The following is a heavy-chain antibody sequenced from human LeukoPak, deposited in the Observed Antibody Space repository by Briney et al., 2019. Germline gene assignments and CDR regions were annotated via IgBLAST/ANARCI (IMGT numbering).Heavy chain of an antibody. D-gene: IGHD3-10*01. J-gene: IGHJ4*02. CDR1: GGSFSGYH. Sequence: PSETLSLTCAVYGGSFSGYHWSWIRQPPGKGLEWIGEINHSGSTNYNPSLKSRVTISVDTSKNQFSLKLSSVTAADTAVYYCARVSMVRGVIDYWGQGTLVTVSS. CDR3: ARVSMVRGVIDY. V-gene: IGHV4-34*01. CDR2: INHSGST.